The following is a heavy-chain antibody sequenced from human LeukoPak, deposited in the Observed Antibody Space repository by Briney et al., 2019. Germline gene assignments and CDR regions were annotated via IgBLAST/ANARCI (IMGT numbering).Heavy chain of an antibody. V-gene: IGHV4-34*01. CDR3: ARGSRSTWVNRYYFDY. CDR1: GGSFSGYY. CDR2: INHSGST. D-gene: IGHD3-10*01. J-gene: IGHJ4*02. Sequence: PSETLSLTCAVYGGSFSGYYWSWIRQPPGKGLEWIGEINHSGSTNYNPSLKSRVTISVDTSKNQFSLKLSSVTAADTAVYYCARGSRSTWVNRYYFDYWGQGTLVTVSS.